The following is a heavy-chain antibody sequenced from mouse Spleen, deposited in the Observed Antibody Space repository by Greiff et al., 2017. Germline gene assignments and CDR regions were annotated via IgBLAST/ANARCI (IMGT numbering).Heavy chain of an antibody. CDR1: GYTFTSYG. D-gene: IGHD2-1*01. J-gene: IGHJ4*01. CDR2: IYPRSGNT. CDR3: ARGGNYVDDYYAMDY. V-gene: IGHV1-81*01. Sequence: VQLQESGAELARPGASVKLSCKASGYTFTSYGISWVKQRTGQGLEWIGEIYPRSGNTYYNEKFKGKATLTADKSSSTAYMELRSLTSEDSAVYLCARGGNYVDDYYAMDYWGQGTSVTVSS.